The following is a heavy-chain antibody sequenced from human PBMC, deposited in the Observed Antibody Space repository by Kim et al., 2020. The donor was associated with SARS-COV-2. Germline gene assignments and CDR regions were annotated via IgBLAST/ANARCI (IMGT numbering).Heavy chain of an antibody. CDR1: GFTFSDYY. D-gene: IGHD5-12*01. J-gene: IGHJ4*02. CDR2: ISSSSSYT. V-gene: IGHV3-11*03. CDR3: ARLGDVEMATIYFDY. Sequence: GGSLRLSCAASGFTFSDYYMSWIRQAPGKGLEWVSYISSSSSYTNYADSVKGRFTISRDNAKNSLYLQMNSLRAEDTAVYYCARLGDVEMATIYFDYWGQGTLVTVSS.